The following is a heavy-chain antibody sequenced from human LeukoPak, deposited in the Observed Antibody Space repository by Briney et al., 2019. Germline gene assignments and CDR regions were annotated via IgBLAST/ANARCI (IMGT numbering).Heavy chain of an antibody. CDR1: RFTFGSNW. Sequence: GGSLRLSCAASRFTFGSNWMHWVRQAPGKGLVWVSRINEDGSTTNYADSVKGRSTIFRDNAKNTLYLQMNSLRAEDTAVYYCVRDLGGRSGHWGQGTLVTVSS. J-gene: IGHJ4*02. V-gene: IGHV3-74*01. CDR2: INEDGSTT. D-gene: IGHD1-26*01. CDR3: VRDLGGRSGH.